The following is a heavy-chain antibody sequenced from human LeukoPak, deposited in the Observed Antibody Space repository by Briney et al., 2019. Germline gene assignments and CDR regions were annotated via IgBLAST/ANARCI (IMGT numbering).Heavy chain of an antibody. CDR2: ISSSSSYI. CDR3: ARDLDSSSSNDWFDP. Sequence: PGGSLRLSCAASRFTFSSYSMNWVRQAPGKGLEWVSSISSSSSYIYYADSVKGRFTISRDNAKNSLYLQMNSLRAEDTAVYYCARDLDSSSSNDWFDPWGQGTLVTVSS. CDR1: RFTFSSYS. J-gene: IGHJ5*02. V-gene: IGHV3-21*01. D-gene: IGHD6-6*01.